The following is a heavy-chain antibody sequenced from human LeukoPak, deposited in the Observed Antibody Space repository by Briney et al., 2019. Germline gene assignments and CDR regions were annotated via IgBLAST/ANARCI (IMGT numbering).Heavy chain of an antibody. CDR1: GFTFRNYV. Sequence: GGSLRLSCAASGFTFRNYVIHWVRQAPGKGLEWVAVISYDGSNKYYADSVKGRFTISRDNSKNTLYLQMNSLRAEDTAVYYCARDPSYRYSGSYLYYFDYWGQGTLVTVSS. CDR2: ISYDGSNK. CDR3: ARDPSYRYSGSYLYYFDY. J-gene: IGHJ4*02. D-gene: IGHD1-26*01. V-gene: IGHV3-30-3*01.